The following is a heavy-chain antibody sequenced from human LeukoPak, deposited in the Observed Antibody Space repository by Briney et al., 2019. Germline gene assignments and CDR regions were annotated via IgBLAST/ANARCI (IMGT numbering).Heavy chain of an antibody. J-gene: IGHJ6*03. D-gene: IGHD6-13*01. CDR1: GFTFSRYG. CDR3: AKDCSRGPPGIRYYYYYYMDV. V-gene: IGHV3-23*01. CDR2: ISGSGGST. Sequence: PGGSLRLSCAASGFTFSRYGMSWVRQAPGKGLEWVSAISGSGGSTYYADSVKGRFTISRDNSKNTLYLQMNSLRAEDTAVYYCAKDCSRGPPGIRYYYYYYMDVWGKGTTVTISS.